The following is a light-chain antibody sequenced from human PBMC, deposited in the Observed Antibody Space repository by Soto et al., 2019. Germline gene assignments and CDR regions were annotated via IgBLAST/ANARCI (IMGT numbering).Light chain of an antibody. CDR1: SSYIATYNY. V-gene: IGLV2-11*01. Sequence: QSVLTQPRSVSGSPGQSVTVSCTATSSYIATYNYVSWYQQHPGKAPTLIIFDVSKRPSGVPDRFSGSKSGNTASLTISGLQADDEADYYCSSFEASNNVLFGGGTKLTVL. J-gene: IGLJ2*01. CDR2: DVS. CDR3: SSFEASNNVL.